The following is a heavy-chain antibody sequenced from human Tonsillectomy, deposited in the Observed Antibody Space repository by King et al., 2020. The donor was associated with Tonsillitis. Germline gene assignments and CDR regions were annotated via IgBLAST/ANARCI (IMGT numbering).Heavy chain of an antibody. Sequence: QLVQSGGGVVQPGRSLRLSCAASGFTFSSYGIHWVRQAPGKGLEWVAVISSDGSKKYYADSVRGRFTISSYNSKNTLYLQMNSLRADDTAVYYCAKARQWLVHFDYWGQGTLVTVSS. CDR3: AKARQWLVHFDY. J-gene: IGHJ4*02. CDR1: GFTFSSYG. CDR2: ISSDGSKK. D-gene: IGHD6-19*01. V-gene: IGHV3-30*18.